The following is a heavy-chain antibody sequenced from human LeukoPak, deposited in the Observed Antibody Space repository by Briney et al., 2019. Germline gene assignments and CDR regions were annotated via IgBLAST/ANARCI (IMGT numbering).Heavy chain of an antibody. CDR2: IIPIFGTA. Sequence: ASVKVSCKASGGTFSSYAIGWERQAPGQGLEWMGGIIPIFGTANYAQKFQGRVTITTDESTSTAYMELSSLRSEDTAVYYCARSGYSYGDTTGFDPWGQGTLVTVSS. J-gene: IGHJ5*02. CDR3: ARSGYSYGDTTGFDP. V-gene: IGHV1-69*05. CDR1: GGTFSSYA. D-gene: IGHD5-18*01.